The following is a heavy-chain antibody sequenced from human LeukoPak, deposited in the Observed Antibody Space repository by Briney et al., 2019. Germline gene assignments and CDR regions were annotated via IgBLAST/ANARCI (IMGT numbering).Heavy chain of an antibody. CDR3: SRAYSTGWLGINDY. V-gene: IGHV3-49*04. Sequence: PGGSLRLSCTASGFTFGDYAMSWVRQAPGKGLEWVGFIRSKAYGGTADYAASVKGRFTISRDDSKTIAYLQMNSLKTEDTAVYFCSRAYSTGWLGINDYWGQGTLVTVSS. D-gene: IGHD6-19*01. J-gene: IGHJ4*02. CDR2: IRSKAYGGTA. CDR1: GFTFGDYA.